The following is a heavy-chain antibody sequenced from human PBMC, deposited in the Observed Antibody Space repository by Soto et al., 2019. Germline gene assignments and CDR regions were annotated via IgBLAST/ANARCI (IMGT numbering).Heavy chain of an antibody. Sequence: PGGSLRLSCAASGFTFSSYGMHWVRQAPGKGLEWVAVIWYDGSNKYYADSVKGRFTISRDNSKNTLYLQMNSLRAEDTAVYYCAREAESHDYGDYEDPGGMDVWGQGTTVTVSS. V-gene: IGHV3-33*01. CDR1: GFTFSSYG. J-gene: IGHJ6*02. CDR3: AREAESHDYGDYEDPGGMDV. D-gene: IGHD4-17*01. CDR2: IWYDGSNK.